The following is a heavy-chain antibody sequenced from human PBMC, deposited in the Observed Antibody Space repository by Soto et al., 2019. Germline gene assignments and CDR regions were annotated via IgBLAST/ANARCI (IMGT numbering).Heavy chain of an antibody. CDR3: CGSRYYYYGIDD. CDR2: ISGSGGST. J-gene: IGHJ6*02. D-gene: IGHD2-15*01. V-gene: IGHV3-23*01. Sequence: PGGSLRLSCAASGFTFSSYAMSWVRQAPGKGLEWVSAISGSGGSTYYADSVKGRFTISRDNSKNTLYLQMNSLRAEDTAVYYCCGSRYYYYGIDDWGQGTTVTVSS. CDR1: GFTFSSYA.